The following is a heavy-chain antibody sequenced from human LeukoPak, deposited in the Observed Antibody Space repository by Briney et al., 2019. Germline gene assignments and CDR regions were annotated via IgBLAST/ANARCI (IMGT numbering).Heavy chain of an antibody. CDR2: IIPILGIA. V-gene: IGHV1-69*04. Sequence: EASVKVSCKASGGTFSSYAISWVRQAPGQGLEWMGRIIPILGIANYAQKFQGRVTITADKSTSTAYMELSSLRSEDTAVYYCARGPSRPWFDPWGQGTLVTVSS. D-gene: IGHD2-2*01. CDR3: ARGPSRPWFDP. J-gene: IGHJ5*02. CDR1: GGTFSSYA.